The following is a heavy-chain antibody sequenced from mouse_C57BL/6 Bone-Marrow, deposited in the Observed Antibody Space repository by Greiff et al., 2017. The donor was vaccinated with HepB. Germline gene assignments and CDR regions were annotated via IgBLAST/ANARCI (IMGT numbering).Heavy chain of an antibody. Sequence: EVQLQESGTVLARPGASVKMSCKTSGYTFTSYWMHWVKQRPGQGLEWIGAIYPGNSDTSYNQKFKGKAKLTAVTSASTAYMELSSLTNEDSAVYYCTFYYGSRRTWFAYWGQGTLVTVSA. V-gene: IGHV1-5*01. D-gene: IGHD1-1*01. J-gene: IGHJ3*01. CDR3: TFYYGSRRTWFAY. CDR2: IYPGNSDT. CDR1: GYTFTSYW.